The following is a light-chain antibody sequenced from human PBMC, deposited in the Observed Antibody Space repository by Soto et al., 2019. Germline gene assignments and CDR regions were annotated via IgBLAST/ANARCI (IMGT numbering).Light chain of an antibody. CDR3: LLSYSGAPYV. J-gene: IGLJ1*01. CDR1: TGAVTSGHY. Sequence: QAVVTQDPSLTVSPGGTVTLTCGASTGAVTSGHYPYWFQQKPGQAPRTLIYDTSNKHSWTPARFSGSLLGGKAALTLSGAQPEDEDEYYCLLSYSGAPYVFGTGTKLTVL. V-gene: IGLV7-46*01. CDR2: DTS.